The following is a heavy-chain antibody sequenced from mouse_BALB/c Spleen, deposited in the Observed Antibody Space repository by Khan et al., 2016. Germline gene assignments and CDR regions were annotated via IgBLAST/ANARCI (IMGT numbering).Heavy chain of an antibody. CDR2: IYPGDGDT. J-gene: IGHJ2*01. V-gene: IGHV1-87*01. D-gene: IGHD2-4*01. CDR1: GYTFTSYW. Sequence: QVQLQQSGAELARPGASVKLSCKASGYTFTSYWMQWVKQRPGQGLEWIGAIYPGDGDTRYTQKFKGKATLTADKSSSTAYMQLSSLASEDSAVYYCARNDYEVDYWGLGTTLTVSS. CDR3: ARNDYEVDY.